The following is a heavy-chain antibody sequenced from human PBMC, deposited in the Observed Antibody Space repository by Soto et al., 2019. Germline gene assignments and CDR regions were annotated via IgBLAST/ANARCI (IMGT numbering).Heavy chain of an antibody. CDR2: IIAYNGKA. CDR1: GYTFTSYG. Sequence: ASVKVSCKASGYTFTSYGISWVRQAPGQGLEWMGGIIAYNGKANYAQKFQGRVTITADASTSTAYMELSSLRSEDTAVYYCARVYDILTGYKTYYYYGMDVWGQGTTVNVS. V-gene: IGHV1-18*01. D-gene: IGHD3-9*01. CDR3: ARVYDILTGYKTYYYYGMDV. J-gene: IGHJ6*02.